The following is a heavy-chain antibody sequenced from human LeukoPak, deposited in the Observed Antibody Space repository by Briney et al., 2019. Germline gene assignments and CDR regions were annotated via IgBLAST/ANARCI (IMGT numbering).Heavy chain of an antibody. D-gene: IGHD1-26*01. J-gene: IGHJ4*02. V-gene: IGHV4-4*07. Sequence: PSETPSLTCTVSGASISSFYWSWIRQPAGKGLEWIGRIYTSGGTNYNPSLKSRVTMSIDTSKNQFSLKLYSVTAADTAVYYCVTDRSGSYDYWGQGTLVTVSS. CDR2: IYTSGGT. CDR1: GASISSFY. CDR3: VTDRSGSYDY.